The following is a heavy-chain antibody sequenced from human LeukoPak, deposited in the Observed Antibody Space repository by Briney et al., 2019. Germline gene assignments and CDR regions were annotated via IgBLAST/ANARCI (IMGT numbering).Heavy chain of an antibody. CDR1: GGSISSYY. CDR2: IYYSGST. Sequence: SETLSLTCTVSGGSISSYYWSWIRQPPGKGLEWIGYIYYSGSTNYNPSLKSRVTISVDTSKNQFSLKLSSVTAADTAVYCCARGTSSTSFYRYWGQGTLVTVSS. CDR3: ARGTSSTSFYRY. D-gene: IGHD2-2*01. J-gene: IGHJ4*02. V-gene: IGHV4-59*01.